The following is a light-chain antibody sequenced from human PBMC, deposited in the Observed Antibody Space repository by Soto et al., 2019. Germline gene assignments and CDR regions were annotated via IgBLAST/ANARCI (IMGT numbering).Light chain of an antibody. CDR2: EVS. Sequence: QSALTQPASVSGSPGQSITISCTGTNSDIGDYNYVSWYQQHPGKAPKLMIYEVSNRPSGISIRFSGSKSGNTASPTISGLQTEDEADYYCSSYSGSNTLEVFGPGTKVTVL. CDR3: SSYSGSNTLEV. CDR1: NSDIGDYNY. V-gene: IGLV2-14*01. J-gene: IGLJ1*01.